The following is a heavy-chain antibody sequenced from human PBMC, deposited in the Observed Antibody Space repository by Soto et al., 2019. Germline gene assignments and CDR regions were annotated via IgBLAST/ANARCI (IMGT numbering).Heavy chain of an antibody. CDR2: ISGSGENS. V-gene: IGHV3-23*01. Sequence: EVQVLESGGGSVQPGGSLRLSCAASGFTFRTYAMSWVRQAPGKGLEWVSSISGSGENSYYADSVKGRFTISRDNSKNTLYLQMDSPRVDDTAVYYCARAREFFWTGYYFRGQGTLVTVSS. CDR3: ARAREFFWTGYYF. J-gene: IGHJ4*02. D-gene: IGHD3-3*01. CDR1: GFTFRTYA.